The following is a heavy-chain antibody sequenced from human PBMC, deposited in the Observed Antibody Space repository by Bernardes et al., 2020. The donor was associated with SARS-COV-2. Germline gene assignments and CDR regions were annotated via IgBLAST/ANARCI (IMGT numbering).Heavy chain of an antibody. V-gene: IGHV3-53*05. J-gene: IGHJ3*01. CDR3: ATGRDYYNGD. CDR1: GFTVSSNY. D-gene: IGHD4-17*01. CDR2: IYSGGST. Sequence: GGSLRLSCAASGFTVSSNYMSWVRQAPGKGLEWVSVIYSGGSTYYADSVKGRFTVTRDNAKNTAYLQVNSLRLDDTAVYYCATGRDYYNGDWGQGTMVTVSS.